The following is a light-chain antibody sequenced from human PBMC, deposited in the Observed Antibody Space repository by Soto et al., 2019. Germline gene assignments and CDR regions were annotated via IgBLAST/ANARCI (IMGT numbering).Light chain of an antibody. J-gene: IGKJ4*01. V-gene: IGKV1-5*03. Sequence: DIQMTQSPSTLSASVGDRVTITCRASQSISSWLAWYQQKPGKAPNLLIYKGSSLESGVPSRFSGSGSGTEFTLTISSLQPHDFATYYCQQYNSYPLTFGGGTKVEIK. CDR3: QQYNSYPLT. CDR1: QSISSW. CDR2: KGS.